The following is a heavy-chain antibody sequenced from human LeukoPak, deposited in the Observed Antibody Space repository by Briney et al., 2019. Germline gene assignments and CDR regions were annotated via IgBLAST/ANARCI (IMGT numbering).Heavy chain of an antibody. CDR1: GVSISSGAYF. CDR2: ISYSGST. V-gene: IGHV4-31*03. J-gene: IGHJ4*02. CDR3: ARAATYSYGLFDY. D-gene: IGHD5-18*01. Sequence: SQTLSLTCTVSGVSISSGAYFWSWIRQHPGKGLEWIGYISYSGSTNYNPSLKSRVTISVDTPKNHFSLKLTSVTAADTAVYYCARAATYSYGLFDYWGQGTLVTVSS.